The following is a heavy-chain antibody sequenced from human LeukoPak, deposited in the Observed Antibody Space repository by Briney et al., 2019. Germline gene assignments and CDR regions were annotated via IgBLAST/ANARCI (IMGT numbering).Heavy chain of an antibody. J-gene: IGHJ5*02. D-gene: IGHD1-14*01. Sequence: SQTLSLTCTVSGGSISSGGYYWSRIRQHPGKGLEWIGYIYYSGSTYYNPSLKSRVTISVDTSKNQFSLKLSSVTAADTAVYYCASTGLRNWFDPWGQGTLVTVSS. CDR1: GGSISSGGYY. CDR2: IYYSGST. V-gene: IGHV4-31*03. CDR3: ASTGLRNWFDP.